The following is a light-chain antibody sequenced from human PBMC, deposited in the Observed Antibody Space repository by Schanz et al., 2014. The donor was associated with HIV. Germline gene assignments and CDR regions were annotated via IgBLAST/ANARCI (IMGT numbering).Light chain of an antibody. CDR3: HQYATTSWT. CDR2: KAS. CDR1: QSISMW. J-gene: IGKJ1*01. Sequence: DIQMTQSPSTLSASVGDRVTITCRASQSISMWLAWYQQKPGKAPNLLIYKASTLESGVPSRFNGSGSGTEFALTISSLQPDDFATYYCHQYATTSWTFGQGTKVEIK. V-gene: IGKV1-5*03.